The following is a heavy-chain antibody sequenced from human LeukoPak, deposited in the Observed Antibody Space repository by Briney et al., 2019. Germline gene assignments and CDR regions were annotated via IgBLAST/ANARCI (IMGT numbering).Heavy chain of an antibody. CDR3: AKALWFGEGDY. Sequence: GGSLRLSCAASGFTVSSNYMSWVRQAPGKGLEWVSAISGSGGSTYYADSVKGRFTISRDNSKNTLYLQMNSLRAEDTAVYYCAKALWFGEGDYWGQGTLVTVSS. V-gene: IGHV3-23*01. CDR2: ISGSGGST. CDR1: GFTVSSNY. J-gene: IGHJ4*02. D-gene: IGHD3-10*01.